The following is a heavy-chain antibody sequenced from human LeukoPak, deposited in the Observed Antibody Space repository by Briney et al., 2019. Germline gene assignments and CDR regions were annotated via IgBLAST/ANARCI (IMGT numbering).Heavy chain of an antibody. D-gene: IGHD6-19*01. CDR3: AREGAVAGTPQYYFDF. V-gene: IGHV3-23*01. Sequence: GGSLRLSCAASGFTFSSHGMSWVRQAPGKGLECLSAINGGGTDTYYADSVKGRFTISRDNSMDTLYLQMNSLRDEDTAVYYCAREGAVAGTPQYYFDFWGQGTLVTVSS. J-gene: IGHJ4*02. CDR2: INGGGTDT. CDR1: GFTFSSHG.